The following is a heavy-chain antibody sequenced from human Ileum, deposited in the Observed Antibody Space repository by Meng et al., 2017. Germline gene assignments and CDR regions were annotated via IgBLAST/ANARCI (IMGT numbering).Heavy chain of an antibody. Sequence: GESLKISCKGSGYTFGGYWIGWVRQMPGKGLEWMGIIYPGDSRTNYNPSFEGQVTMSADKSINTAYLQWSNLKASDTAMYYCARFIGPTFMANWFDPWGQGTLVTVSS. CDR3: ARFIGPTFMANWFDP. J-gene: IGHJ5*02. V-gene: IGHV5-51*01. CDR1: GYTFGGYW. CDR2: IYPGDSRT. D-gene: IGHD2-15*01.